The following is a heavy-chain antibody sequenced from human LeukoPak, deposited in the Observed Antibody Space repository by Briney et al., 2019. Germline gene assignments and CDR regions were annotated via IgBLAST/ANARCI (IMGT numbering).Heavy chain of an antibody. V-gene: IGHV1-2*02. D-gene: IGHD6-13*01. CDR2: INPNSGGT. J-gene: IGHJ4*02. Sequence: ASVKVSCKASGYTFSDYYMHWIRQAPGQGLEWMGWINPNSGGTNYAQKFQGRVTMTRDTSITTAYMELSRLRSDDTAVYYCARGSLLSSSSWTPPTPDWGQGTLVTVSS. CDR3: ARGSLLSSSSWTPPTPD. CDR1: GYTFSDYY.